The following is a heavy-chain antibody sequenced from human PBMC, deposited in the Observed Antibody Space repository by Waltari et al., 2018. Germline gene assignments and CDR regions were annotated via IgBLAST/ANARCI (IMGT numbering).Heavy chain of an antibody. D-gene: IGHD6-13*01. V-gene: IGHV1-69*10. Sequence: QVQLVQSGAEVKKPGSSVKVSCKASGGTFSSYAISWVRQAPGQGLEWMGGIIPILCIANNDKKFQGRVTITADKSTSTAYMELSSLRSEDTAVYYCATSGYSHTGGAFDIWGQGTMVTVSS. CDR2: IIPILCIA. CDR3: ATSGYSHTGGAFDI. J-gene: IGHJ3*02. CDR1: GGTFSSYA.